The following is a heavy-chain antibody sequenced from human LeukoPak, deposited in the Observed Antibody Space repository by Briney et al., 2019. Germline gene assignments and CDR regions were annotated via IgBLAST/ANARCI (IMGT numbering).Heavy chain of an antibody. V-gene: IGHV4-38-2*02. J-gene: IGHJ4*02. D-gene: IGHD6-19*01. CDR1: GYSISCGYY. Sequence: SETLSLTCSVSGYSISCGYYWGWIRQPPGKGLEWIGSIYHSGSTYYNPSLKSRLTISVATSKNQFSLQLRSVTAADTAVYYCARATSVLGGYSSGRHFDYWGQGTLVTVSS. CDR3: ARATSVLGGYSSGRHFDY. CDR2: IYHSGST.